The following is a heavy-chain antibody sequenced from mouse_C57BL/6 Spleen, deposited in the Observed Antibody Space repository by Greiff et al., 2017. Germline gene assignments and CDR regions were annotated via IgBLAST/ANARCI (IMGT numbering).Heavy chain of an antibody. D-gene: IGHD2-3*01. J-gene: IGHJ1*03. CDR2: IWSGGST. V-gene: IGHV2-2*01. Sequence: VKLMESGPGLVQPSQSLSITCTVSGFSLTSYGVHWVRQSPGQGLEWLGVIWSGGSTDYNAAFISRLSISKDNSKSHVFCKMNSLQADDTAIYYCARGDGFWYFNVWGTGTTVTVSS. CDR1: GFSLTSYG. CDR3: ARGDGFWYFNV.